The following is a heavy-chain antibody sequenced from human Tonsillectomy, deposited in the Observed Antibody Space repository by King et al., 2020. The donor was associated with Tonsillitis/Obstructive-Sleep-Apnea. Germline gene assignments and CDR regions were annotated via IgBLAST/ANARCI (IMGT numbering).Heavy chain of an antibody. CDR2: IYYSGST. J-gene: IGHJ2*01. D-gene: IGHD6-19*01. CDR3: ARGAGEQWLVKPYLYFDR. V-gene: IGHV4-59*01. Sequence: QLQESGPGLVKPSETLSLTCTVSGGSISSYYWSWIRQPPGKGLEWIGYIYYSGSTNYNPSLKSRVTISVDTSKNQFSLKLSSVTAADTAVYYCARGAGEQWLVKPYLYFDRWGRGTLVTVSS. CDR1: GGSISSYY.